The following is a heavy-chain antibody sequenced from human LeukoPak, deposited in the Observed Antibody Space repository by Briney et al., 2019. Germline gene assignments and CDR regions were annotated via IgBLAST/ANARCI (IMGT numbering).Heavy chain of an antibody. Sequence: SVKVSCKASGGTFSSYAISWVRQAPGQGLEWMGRIIPILGIANYAQKFQGRVTITADKSTSTAYMELSSLRSEDTAVYYCARGESGDQKTGGVDYWGQGTLVTVSS. V-gene: IGHV1-69*04. D-gene: IGHD4-17*01. CDR3: ARGESGDQKTGGVDY. CDR1: GGTFSSYA. CDR2: IIPILGIA. J-gene: IGHJ4*02.